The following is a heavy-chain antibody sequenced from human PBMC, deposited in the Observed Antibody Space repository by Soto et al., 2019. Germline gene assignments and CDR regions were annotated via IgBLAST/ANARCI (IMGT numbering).Heavy chain of an antibody. CDR2: TYYRSRWYN. J-gene: IGHJ4*02. CDR1: GDSVSGNSAA. D-gene: IGHD3-16*01. CDR3: AREFRYYVRSDSYLDY. V-gene: IGHV6-1*01. Sequence: SQTLSLTCAISGDSVSGNSAAWNWIRQSPSRGLEWLGRTYYRSRWYNDYAVSVKSRITVTPDTSKNQFSLHLNSVTPEDTAVYYCAREFRYYVRSDSYLDYWDRGALVTVSS.